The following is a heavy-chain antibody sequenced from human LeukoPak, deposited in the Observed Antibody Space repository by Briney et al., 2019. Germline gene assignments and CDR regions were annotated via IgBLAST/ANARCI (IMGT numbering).Heavy chain of an antibody. V-gene: IGHV4-59*11. CDR1: GGSISPHY. J-gene: IGHJ5*02. CDR3: ARVPPPLDSFGADS. Sequence: PSETLSLTCTVSGGSISPHYWTSIRQTPGKGLESIGYIYYTGSTNYSPSLKSRVTISLDTSRSQFSLKLSSVTAADTAVYYCARVPPPLDSFGADSWGQGTLVTVSS. CDR2: IYYTGST. D-gene: IGHD3-10*01.